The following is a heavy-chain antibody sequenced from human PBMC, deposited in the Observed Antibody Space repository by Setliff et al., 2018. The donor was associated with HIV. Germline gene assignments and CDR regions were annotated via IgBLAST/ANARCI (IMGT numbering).Heavy chain of an antibody. CDR3: ARATFGGVIAYFDS. D-gene: IGHD3-16*02. V-gene: IGHV3-48*04. J-gene: IGHJ4*02. CDR1: GFTFSAYS. Sequence: GGSLRLSCAASGFTFSAYSTNWVRQAPGKGLEWISYISSSGSTIYYADSVKGRFTVSRDNAKNSLYLQMNSLRAEDTAVYYCARATFGGVIAYFDSWGQGALVTVSS. CDR2: ISSSGSTI.